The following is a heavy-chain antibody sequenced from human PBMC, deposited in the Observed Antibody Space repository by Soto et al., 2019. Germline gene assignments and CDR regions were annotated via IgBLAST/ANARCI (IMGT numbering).Heavy chain of an antibody. Sequence: PGGSLRLPCSASGFTFKTYAMHWVRQAPGKGLEYVSGISSNGDSTYYADSVKGRFTISRDNSKNTLYLQMSSLRAEDTAVYYCAKDRTSKTRAFDYWGQGTLVPVSS. CDR1: GFTFKTYA. CDR3: AKDRTSKTRAFDY. V-gene: IGHV3-64D*08. CDR2: ISSNGDST. J-gene: IGHJ4*02.